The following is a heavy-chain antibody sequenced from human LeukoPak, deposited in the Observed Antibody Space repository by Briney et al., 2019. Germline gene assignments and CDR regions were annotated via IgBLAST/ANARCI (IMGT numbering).Heavy chain of an antibody. D-gene: IGHD3-10*01. J-gene: IGHJ4*02. CDR2: ISYDGSNK. V-gene: IGHV3-30-3*01. CDR3: ASSYYGSGPSNGPDY. CDR1: GFTFSSYA. Sequence: GGSLRLSCAASGFTFSSYAMHWVRQAPGKGLEWVAVISYDGSNKYYADSVKGRFTISRDNSKNTLYLQMNSLRAEDTAVYYCASSYYGSGPSNGPDYWGQGTLVTVSS.